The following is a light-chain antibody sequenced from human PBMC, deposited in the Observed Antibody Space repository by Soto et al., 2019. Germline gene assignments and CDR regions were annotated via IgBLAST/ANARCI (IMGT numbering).Light chain of an antibody. CDR3: ISYTSTPPSV. CDR2: DVS. CDR1: SSDVGGYNY. J-gene: IGLJ1*01. V-gene: IGLV2-14*01. Sequence: QSVLTQPASVSGSPGQSITISCTGTSSDVGGYNYVSWYQQHPGKAPKVIVYDVSNRPSGVSDRFSGSKSGNTASLTISGLQAEDEADYYCISYTSTPPSVLGTGTKVTVL.